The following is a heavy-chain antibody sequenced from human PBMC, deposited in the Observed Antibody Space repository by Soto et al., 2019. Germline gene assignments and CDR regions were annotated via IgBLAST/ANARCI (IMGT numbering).Heavy chain of an antibody. CDR3: AFRSSYYYDSSGRQPDAFDI. CDR1: GYTFTSYY. Sequence: ASVKVSCKASGYTFTSYYMYWVRQAPGQGLEWMGIINPSGGSTSYAQKFQGRVTMTRDTSTSTVYMELSSLRAEDTAVYYCAFRSSYYYDSSGRQPDAFDIWGQGTMVTVSS. CDR2: INPSGGST. J-gene: IGHJ3*02. D-gene: IGHD3-22*01. V-gene: IGHV1-46*01.